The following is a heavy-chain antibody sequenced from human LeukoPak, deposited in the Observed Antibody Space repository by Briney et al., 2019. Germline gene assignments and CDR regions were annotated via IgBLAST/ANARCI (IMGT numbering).Heavy chain of an antibody. J-gene: IGHJ4*02. CDR3: VKDLARPAATYYDFWSGPIGDYFDY. CDR1: GFTFSSYA. Sequence: SGGSLGLSCSASGFTFSSYAMHWVRQAPGKGLEYVAAISSNRGSTYYADSVKGRFTISRDNSKNTLYLQMSSLRAEDTAVYYCVKDLARPAATYYDFWSGPIGDYFDYWGQGTLVTVSS. D-gene: IGHD3-3*01. V-gene: IGHV3-64D*09. CDR2: ISSNRGST.